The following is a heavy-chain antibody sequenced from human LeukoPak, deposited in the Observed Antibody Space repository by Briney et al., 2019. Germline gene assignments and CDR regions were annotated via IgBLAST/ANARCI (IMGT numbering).Heavy chain of an antibody. D-gene: IGHD4-11*01. Sequence: GGSLRLSCVASGFSFSSYWMSWVRQAPGKVPEWVASIKQDGSEKFYVDSVKGRFTISKDNAKNSLYLQMNSLRAEDTAVYYCAREDHSKYEYWGQGTLVTVSS. CDR1: GFSFSSYW. CDR2: IKQDGSEK. J-gene: IGHJ4*02. CDR3: AREDHSKYEY. V-gene: IGHV3-7*01.